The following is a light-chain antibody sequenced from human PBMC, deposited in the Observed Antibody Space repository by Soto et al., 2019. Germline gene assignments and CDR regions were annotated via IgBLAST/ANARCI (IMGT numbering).Light chain of an antibody. CDR1: QSVSSSY. CDR2: GAS. CDR3: QQYGTSPFT. J-gene: IGKJ3*01. V-gene: IGKV3-20*01. Sequence: EIVLTQPPGTLSLSPGERATLSCRASQSVSSSYLAWYQQKPGQAPRLPIYGASSRATGIPDRFSGSGSGTDFTLTISRVEPEDFAVYYCQQYGTSPFTFGPGTKVDIK.